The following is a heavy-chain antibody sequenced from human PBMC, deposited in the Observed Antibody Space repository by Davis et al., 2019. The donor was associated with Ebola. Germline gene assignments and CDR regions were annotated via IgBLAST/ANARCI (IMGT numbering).Heavy chain of an antibody. D-gene: IGHD4-11*01. CDR1: GGSISSYY. V-gene: IGHV4-59*12. Sequence: MPSETLSLTCAVYGGSISSYYWSWIRQPPGKGLEWIGYIYYSGSTNYNPSLKSRVTISVDTSKNQFSLKLSSVTAADTAVYYCANFYSSAYYYGMDVWGQGTTVTVSS. CDR3: ANFYSSAYYYGMDV. CDR2: IYYSGST. J-gene: IGHJ6*02.